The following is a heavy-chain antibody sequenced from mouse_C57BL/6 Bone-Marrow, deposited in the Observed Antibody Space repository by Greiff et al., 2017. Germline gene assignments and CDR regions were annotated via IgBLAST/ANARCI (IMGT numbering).Heavy chain of an antibody. J-gene: IGHJ4*01. CDR1: GYTFTSYW. Sequence: VQLQQPGAELVKPGASVKMSCKASGYTFTSYWITWVKQRPGQGLEWIGDIYPGSGSTNYNEKFKSKATLTVDTSSSTAYMQLSSLTSEYSAVYYCARPSSGPYAMDYWGQGTSVTVSS. V-gene: IGHV1-55*01. CDR3: ARPSSGPYAMDY. CDR2: IYPGSGST. D-gene: IGHD3-2*02.